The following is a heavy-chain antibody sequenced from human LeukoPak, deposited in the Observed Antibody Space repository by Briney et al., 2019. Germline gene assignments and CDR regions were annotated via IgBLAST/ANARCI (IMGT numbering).Heavy chain of an antibody. Sequence: TGGSLRFSCAASGFTFSPYWMSWVRQAPGTGLKGVANIKPDGSEKYYVDSVKGRFTISRDNAKNSLDLQMNSLRAEDTAVYYCARGLSWYCSSTSCYSAYLDYWGQGTLVTVSS. J-gene: IGHJ4*02. D-gene: IGHD2-2*01. CDR1: GFTFSPYW. V-gene: IGHV3-7*04. CDR2: IKPDGSEK. CDR3: ARGLSWYCSSTSCYSAYLDY.